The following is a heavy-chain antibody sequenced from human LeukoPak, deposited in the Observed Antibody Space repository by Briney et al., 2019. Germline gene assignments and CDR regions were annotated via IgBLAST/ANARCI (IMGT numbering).Heavy chain of an antibody. J-gene: IGHJ4*02. CDR2: MQYDGSDK. CDR1: GFTFSNYG. Sequence: GGSLRLSCAASGFTFSNYGMHWVRQAPGKGLEWVAFMQYDGSDKFFADSVKGRFTISRDNSKNTLYLQMNSLRAEDTAVYYCVKEQQLEPFDYWGQGTLVTVSS. V-gene: IGHV3-30*02. CDR3: VKEQQLEPFDY. D-gene: IGHD1-1*01.